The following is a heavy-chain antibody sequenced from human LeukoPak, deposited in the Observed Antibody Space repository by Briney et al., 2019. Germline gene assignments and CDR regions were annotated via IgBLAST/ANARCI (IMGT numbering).Heavy chain of an antibody. CDR1: GYTFTGYY. CDR2: INPSGGST. CDR3: ARRTGNYYGSGSLDY. D-gene: IGHD3-10*01. J-gene: IGHJ4*02. V-gene: IGHV1-46*01. Sequence: GASVKVSCKASGYTFTGYYMHWVRQAPGQGLEWMGWINPSGGSTSYAQKFQGRVTMTRDMSTSTVYMELSSLRSEDTAVYYCARRTGNYYGSGSLDYWGQGTLVTVSS.